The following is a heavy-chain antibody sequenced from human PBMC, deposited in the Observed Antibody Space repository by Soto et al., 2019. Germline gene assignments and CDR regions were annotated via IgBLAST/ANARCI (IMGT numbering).Heavy chain of an antibody. V-gene: IGHV1-18*01. CDR2: ISPESDKA. Sequence: VQLVQSGAEVKKPGASVRVSCKASGYTFTSFGLSWVRQAPGQGPEWMGWISPESDKATYAHKFQGRITMTTATSTTTAYMDLRSLRSDDTAVYYWTGDLFFISPSTVTTDAYLGQGTLVSAS. CDR1: GYTFTSFG. J-gene: IGHJ4*02. CDR3: TGDLFFISPSTVTTDAY. D-gene: IGHD4-17*01.